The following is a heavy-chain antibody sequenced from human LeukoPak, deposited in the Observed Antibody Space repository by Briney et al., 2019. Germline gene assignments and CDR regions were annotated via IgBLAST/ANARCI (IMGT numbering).Heavy chain of an antibody. CDR1: GGSLSSYY. J-gene: IGHJ3*02. CDR3: ARDSFIDMIVVVPRAFDI. D-gene: IGHD3-22*01. CDR2: IYTSGST. V-gene: IGHV4-4*07. Sequence: PSETLSLTCTVSGGSLSSYYWSWVRPPAGKGLEWIGRIYTSGSTNYNPSLKSRVTMSVDTSKSQFSLQLISATAADTAVYYCARDSFIDMIVVVPRAFDIWGQGTMVTVSS.